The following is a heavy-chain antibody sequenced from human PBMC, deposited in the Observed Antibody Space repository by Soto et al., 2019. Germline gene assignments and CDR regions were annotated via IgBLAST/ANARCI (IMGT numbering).Heavy chain of an antibody. J-gene: IGHJ6*02. Sequence: QLQLQESGPGLVKPSETLSLTCTVSGCSISSYYWSWIRQPPGKGLEWIGYIYYSGITNYQPSLKRQVTISVDTSKNQFSLKLSSVTAEDTAVYYCARYKYNYYYGMDVWGQGTTVTVS. CDR3: ARYKYNYYYGMDV. V-gene: IGHV4-59*01. D-gene: IGHD1-20*01. CDR1: GCSISSYY. CDR2: IYYSGIT.